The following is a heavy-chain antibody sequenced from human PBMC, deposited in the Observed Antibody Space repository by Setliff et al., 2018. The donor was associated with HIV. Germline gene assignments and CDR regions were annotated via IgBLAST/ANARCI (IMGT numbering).Heavy chain of an antibody. J-gene: IGHJ5*02. CDR3: ARHRDYGDHAQEFDP. CDR1: GYYFTTFW. D-gene: IGHD4-17*01. Sequence: GESLKISCKGSGYYFTTFWIGWVRQMPGKGLEWMGIIYPGDSESRYSPSFQGQVTISADKSINTVCLQWRRLKASDTAIYYCARHRDYGDHAQEFDPWGQGTLVTVSS. CDR2: IYPGDSES. V-gene: IGHV5-51*01.